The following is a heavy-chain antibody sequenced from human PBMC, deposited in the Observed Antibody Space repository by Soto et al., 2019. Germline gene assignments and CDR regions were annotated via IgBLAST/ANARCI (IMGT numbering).Heavy chain of an antibody. CDR1: GGSISSAAYS. CDR3: ARERGGYGLFDS. Sequence: SETLSLTCTVSGGSISSAAYSWSWIRQPPGKGLEWIGYIYPSGMPFYNPSLRSRVTISIDRSNDQFSLNLKSVTAADTAVYYCARERGGYGLFDSWGQGTLVTVSS. D-gene: IGHD5-18*01. V-gene: IGHV4-30-2*01. CDR2: IYPSGMP. J-gene: IGHJ4*02.